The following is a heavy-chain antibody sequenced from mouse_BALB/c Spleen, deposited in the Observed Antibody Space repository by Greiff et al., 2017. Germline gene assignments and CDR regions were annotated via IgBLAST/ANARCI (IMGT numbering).Heavy chain of an antibody. J-gene: IGHJ3*01. V-gene: IGHV1-87*01. CDR2: IYPGDGDT. Sequence: VQLQQSGAELARPGASVKLSCKASGYTFTSYWMQWVKQRPGQGLEWIGAIYPGDGDTRYTQKFKGKATLTADKSSSTAYMQLSSLASEDSAVYYCARPPYYDYDGAWFAYWGQGTLVTVSA. CDR3: ARPPYYDYDGAWFAY. CDR1: GYTFTSYW. D-gene: IGHD2-4*01.